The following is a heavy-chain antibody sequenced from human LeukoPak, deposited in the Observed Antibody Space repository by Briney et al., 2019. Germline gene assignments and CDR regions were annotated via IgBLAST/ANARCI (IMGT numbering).Heavy chain of an antibody. D-gene: IGHD3-22*01. J-gene: IGHJ4*02. CDR2: ISSGSSYI. CDR3: ARVGYYDSSGYFDY. V-gene: IGHV3-21*04. Sequence: SGGSLRLSCAASGFTLSSYSMNWVRQAPGKGLEWVSSISSGSSYIYYADSVMGRFTISRDNAKNSLYLQMNSLKTEDTAVYYCARVGYYDSSGYFDYWGQGTLVTVSS. CDR1: GFTLSSYS.